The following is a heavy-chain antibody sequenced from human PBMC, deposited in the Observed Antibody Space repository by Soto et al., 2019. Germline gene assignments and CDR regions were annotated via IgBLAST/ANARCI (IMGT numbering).Heavy chain of an antibody. CDR1: GYTFTCYG. CDR3: ARAGYYNSGSSCYYYHDY. D-gene: IGHD3-22*01. Sequence: ASVTVSCEATGYTFTCYGINWVRPAPGQGLQWMGWISAYKGNTHYAPKLQGRATMTTDTSTRTAYMELRSQRAGDTAVHYCARAGYYNSGSSCYYYHDYWGQ. CDR2: ISAYKGNT. V-gene: IGHV1-18*04. J-gene: IGHJ4*02.